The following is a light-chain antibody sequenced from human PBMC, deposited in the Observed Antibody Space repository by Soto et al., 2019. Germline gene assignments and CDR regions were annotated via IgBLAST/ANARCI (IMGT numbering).Light chain of an antibody. CDR2: DAS. V-gene: IGKV1-33*01. J-gene: IGKJ1*01. CDR1: QGVSNF. Sequence: DLQMTQSPSSLSASVGDRVTITCQASQGVSNFLNWYQQRPGQAPNLLIYDASSLEAGVPSRFSGSGSGTDFTLIINSLQPEDFATYYCQQYDSLPKTFGPGTKVEIK. CDR3: QQYDSLPKT.